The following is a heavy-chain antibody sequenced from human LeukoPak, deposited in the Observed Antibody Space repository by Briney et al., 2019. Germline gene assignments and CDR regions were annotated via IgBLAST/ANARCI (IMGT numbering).Heavy chain of an antibody. J-gene: IGHJ4*02. CDR3: ARDSYYYGSGSNE. CDR2: IIPILGIA. V-gene: IGHV1-69*04. Sequence: SVKVSCKASGGTFSSYAISWVRQAPGQGLEWMGRIIPILGIANYAQKFQGRVTITADNSTSTAYMELSSLRSEDPAVYYCARDSYYYGSGSNEWGQGTLVTVSS. D-gene: IGHD3-10*01. CDR1: GGTFSSYA.